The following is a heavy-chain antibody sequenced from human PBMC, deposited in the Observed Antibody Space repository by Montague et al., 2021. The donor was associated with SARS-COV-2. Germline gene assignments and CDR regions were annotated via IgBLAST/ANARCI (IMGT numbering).Heavy chain of an antibody. CDR3: ARVRGAALYFGEVGYYGMAV. Sequence: TLSLTCTVSGASVTTGHYYWSWIRQPAGKGLEWIGRVYPSGSTNYNPSLRSRVSISVDMSKNQISLKLSSVTAADTAVYYCARVRGAALYFGEVGYYGMAVWGQGTTVTVSS. V-gene: IGHV4-61*02. CDR2: VYPSGST. J-gene: IGHJ6*02. CDR1: GASVTTGHYY. D-gene: IGHD3-10*01.